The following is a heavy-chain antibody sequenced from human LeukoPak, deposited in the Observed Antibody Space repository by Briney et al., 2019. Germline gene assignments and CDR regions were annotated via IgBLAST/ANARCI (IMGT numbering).Heavy chain of an antibody. CDR3: ARGIIYYYDSSGYYSA. CDR2: INHSGST. V-gene: IGHV4-34*01. J-gene: IGHJ5*02. CDR1: GGSFSGYY. D-gene: IGHD3-22*01. Sequence: PSETLSLTCAVYGGSFSGYYWSWIRQPPGKGLEWIGEINHSGSTNYNPSLKSRVTISVDTSKNQFSLKLSSVTAADTAVYYCARGIIYYYDSSGYYSAWGQGTLVTVSS.